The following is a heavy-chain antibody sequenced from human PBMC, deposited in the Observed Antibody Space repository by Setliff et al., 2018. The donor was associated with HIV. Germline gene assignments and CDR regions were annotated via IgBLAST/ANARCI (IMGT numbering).Heavy chain of an antibody. D-gene: IGHD3-3*01. J-gene: IGHJ5*02. CDR3: ARLSEKTYYNFWTGSAPGWFDP. V-gene: IGHV4-39*01. CDR1: RGTFSSYGFN. CDR2: VFYSGST. Sequence: SCKASRGTFSSYGFNWIRQSPGKGLEWLGSVFYSGSTYDNPSLKSRVTISVDTSKNQFSLRLTSVTAADTATYYCARLSEKTYYNFWTGSAPGWFDPWGQGSLVTVSS.